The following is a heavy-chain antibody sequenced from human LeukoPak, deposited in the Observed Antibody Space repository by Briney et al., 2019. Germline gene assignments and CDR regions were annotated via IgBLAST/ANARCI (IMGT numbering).Heavy chain of an antibody. CDR3: ARTSGIAAAGYYFDY. D-gene: IGHD6-13*01. Sequence: SETLSLTCTVSGGSISSYYWSWIRQPPGKGLEWIGYIYYSGSTNYNPSLKSRVTISVDTSKNRFSLKLSSVTAADTAVYYCARTSGIAAAGYYFDYWGQGTLVTVSS. J-gene: IGHJ4*02. CDR1: GGSISSYY. CDR2: IYYSGST. V-gene: IGHV4-59*01.